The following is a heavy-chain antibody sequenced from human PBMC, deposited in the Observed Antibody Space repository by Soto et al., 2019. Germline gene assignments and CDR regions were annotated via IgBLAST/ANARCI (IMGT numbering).Heavy chain of an antibody. Sequence: GESLKISCTASGYTFTTYWIGWVRQMPGKGLEWMGIIYPGDSDTRYSPSFQGQVTISADKSISTAYLQWSSLKASDTAIYYCARLRFCSGNRCQPGGYYYYGMDVWGQGTTVTVSS. J-gene: IGHJ6*02. CDR3: ARLRFCSGNRCQPGGYYYYGMDV. V-gene: IGHV5-51*01. CDR1: GYTFTTYW. CDR2: IYPGDSDT. D-gene: IGHD2-15*01.